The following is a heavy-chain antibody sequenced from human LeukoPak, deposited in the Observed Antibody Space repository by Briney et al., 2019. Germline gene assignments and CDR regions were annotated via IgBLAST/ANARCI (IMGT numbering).Heavy chain of an antibody. CDR3: ARAGSGYSGCGYY. D-gene: IGHD5-12*01. CDR2: INPNSGGT. V-gene: IGHV1-2*02. CDR1: GYTFTGYY. J-gene: IGHJ4*02. Sequence: ASVKVSCKASGYTFTGYYMHWVRQAPGQGLEWMGWINPNSGGTNYAQKFQGRVTMTRDTSISTAYMELSRLRSDDTAVYYCARAGSGYSGCGYYWGQGTLVTVSS.